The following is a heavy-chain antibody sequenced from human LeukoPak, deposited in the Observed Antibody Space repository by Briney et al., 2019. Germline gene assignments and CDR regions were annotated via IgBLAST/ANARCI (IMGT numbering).Heavy chain of an antibody. V-gene: IGHV3-21*01. Sequence: GGSLRLSCAASGFTFSNAWMSWVRQAPGKGLEWVSSISSSSSYIYYADSVKGRFTISRDNAKNSLYLQMNSLRAEDTAVYYCARDPRLDLDYWGQGTLVTVSS. J-gene: IGHJ4*02. CDR2: ISSSSSYI. CDR3: ARDPRLDLDY. CDR1: GFTFSNAW. D-gene: IGHD6-19*01.